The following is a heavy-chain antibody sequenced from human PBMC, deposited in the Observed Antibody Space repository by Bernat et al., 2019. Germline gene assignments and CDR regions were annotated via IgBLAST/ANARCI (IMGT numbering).Heavy chain of an antibody. CDR1: VGSISSSSYY. Sequence: QLQLQESGPGLVKPSETLPLICTVSVGSISSSSYYWGWIRQPPGKGLEWIGSIYYSGSTYYTPSLKSRVTISVDTSKNHFALKLSSVTAADTAVYYCARQHYVDYVMQYFQHWGQGTLVTISS. V-gene: IGHV4-39*01. CDR2: IYYSGST. D-gene: IGHD4-17*01. CDR3: ARQHYVDYVMQYFQH. J-gene: IGHJ1*01.